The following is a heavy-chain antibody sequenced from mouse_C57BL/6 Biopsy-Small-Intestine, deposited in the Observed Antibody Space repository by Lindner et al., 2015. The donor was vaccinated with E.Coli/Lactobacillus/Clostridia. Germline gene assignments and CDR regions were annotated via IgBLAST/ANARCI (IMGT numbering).Heavy chain of an antibody. D-gene: IGHD2-5*01. Sequence: VQLQESGAELVKPGASVKMSCKASGYTFTTYPIEWVKQIHGKSLEWIGNFHPYNDDTNYNEKFKGKATLTVEKSSSTVYLELSRLTSDDSAVYYCARRSNYDYAMDYWGQGTSVTVSS. CDR2: FHPYNDDT. V-gene: IGHV1-47*01. J-gene: IGHJ4*01. CDR3: ARRSNYDYAMDY. CDR1: GYTFTTYP.